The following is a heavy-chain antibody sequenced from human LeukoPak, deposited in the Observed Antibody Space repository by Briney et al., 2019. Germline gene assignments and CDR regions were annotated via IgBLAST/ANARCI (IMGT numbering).Heavy chain of an antibody. CDR3: AKAPLYSNSSDYYGMDV. D-gene: IGHD6-6*01. CDR2: ISGSGSNT. J-gene: IGHJ6*02. V-gene: IGHV3-23*01. Sequence: PGGSLRLSCAASGFTFSSYAMNWVRQAPGKGLEWVSAISGSGSNTYYADSVKGRFTISRDNSKNTLYLQMNSLRAEDTAVYYCAKAPLYSNSSDYYGMDVWGQGTTVTVSS. CDR1: GFTFSSYA.